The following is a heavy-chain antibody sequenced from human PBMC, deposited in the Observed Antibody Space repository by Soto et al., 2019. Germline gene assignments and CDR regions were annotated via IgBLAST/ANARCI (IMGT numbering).Heavy chain of an antibody. J-gene: IGHJ4*02. V-gene: IGHV3-23*01. Sequence: EVQLLESGGGLVQPGVSLRLSCAASGFTFSSYAMSWVRQAPGKGLEWVSAISGSGGSTYYADSVKGRFTISRDNSKNTLYLQMNSLRAEDTAVYYCAKDGMDYGSGTCFDYWGQGTLVTVSS. CDR1: GFTFSSYA. CDR3: AKDGMDYGSGTCFDY. D-gene: IGHD3-10*01. CDR2: ISGSGGST.